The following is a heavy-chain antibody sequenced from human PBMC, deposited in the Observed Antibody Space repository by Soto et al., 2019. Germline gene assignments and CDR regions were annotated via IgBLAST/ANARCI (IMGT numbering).Heavy chain of an antibody. CDR3: IHSRCGGDCLRSYSSHYYYGLDV. V-gene: IGHV2-5*02. Sequence: QITLKESGPTLVKPTQTLTLTCSFSGFSLNTGGLGVGWIRQPPGKALAWLALIYWDDDKRYSPSLRNRLSIRKDTTNNLVVFTMTNMDPVDTATYYCIHSRCGGDCLRSYSSHYYYGLDVWGQGTTVTVSS. D-gene: IGHD2-21*02. CDR2: IYWDDDK. J-gene: IGHJ6*02. CDR1: GFSLNTGGLG.